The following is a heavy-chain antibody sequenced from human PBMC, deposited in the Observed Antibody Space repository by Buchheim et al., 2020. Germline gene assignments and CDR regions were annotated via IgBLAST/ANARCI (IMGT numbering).Heavy chain of an antibody. CDR3: ARLQPSPDEKQLPLD. V-gene: IGHV5-10-1*03. J-gene: IGHJ4*02. CDR1: GYSFTSYW. CDR2: IDPSDSYT. Sequence: EVQLVQSGAEVKKPGESLRISCKGSGYSFTSYWISWVRQMPGKGLEWMGRIDPSDSYTNYSPSFQGHVTISANNSLSIASPQWSSLKASDTAMYYCARLQPSPDEKQLPLDWGQGTL. D-gene: IGHD6-13*01.